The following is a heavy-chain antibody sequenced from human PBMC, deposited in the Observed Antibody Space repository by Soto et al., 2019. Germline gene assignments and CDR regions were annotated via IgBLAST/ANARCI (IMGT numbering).Heavy chain of an antibody. CDR3: ARDSATVTTGGYYYYYGMDV. CDR2: IYYSGST. D-gene: IGHD4-17*01. V-gene: IGHV4-59*01. CDR1: GGSISSYY. J-gene: IGHJ6*02. Sequence: QVQLQESGPGLVKPSETLSLTCTVSGGSISSYYWSWIRQPPGKGLEWSGYIYYSGSTNYNPSLKSRVTISVDTSKNQFSLTLSAVTAADTAVYYCARDSATVTTGGYYYYYGMDVWGQGTTVTVSS.